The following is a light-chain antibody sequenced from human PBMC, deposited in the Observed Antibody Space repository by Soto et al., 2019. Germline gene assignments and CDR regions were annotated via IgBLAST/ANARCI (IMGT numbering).Light chain of an antibody. CDR2: DND. CDR3: QTWDTSLRVVV. Sequence: QSVLTQPPSVSAAQGQTVTISCSGRNSNIGNKDVSWYQLFPGTAPKLLIYDNDLPPSGIPDRFSASSSGTLATLAITGLHTGYEAHYYCQTWDTSLRVVVFGGGTKVTLL. V-gene: IGLV1-51*01. J-gene: IGLJ2*01. CDR1: NSNIGNKD.